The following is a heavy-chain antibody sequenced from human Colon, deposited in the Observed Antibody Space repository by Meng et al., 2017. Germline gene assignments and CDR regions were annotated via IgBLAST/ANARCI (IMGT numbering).Heavy chain of an antibody. CDR2: ISASGGDT. V-gene: IGHV3-23*01. CDR3: ARARNRGTIRTIDN. CDR1: EFTFTSYT. Sequence: GESLKISCAASEFTFTSYTMTWVRQAPGKGLEWVSAISASGGDTVYADSVKGRFTISRDNSKNTLYLEMNSLEAEDTDMYYWARARNRGTIRTIDNWGQGTQVTVSS. J-gene: IGHJ4*02. D-gene: IGHD1-1*01.